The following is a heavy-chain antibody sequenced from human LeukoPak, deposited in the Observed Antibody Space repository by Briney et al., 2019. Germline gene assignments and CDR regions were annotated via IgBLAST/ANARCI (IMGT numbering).Heavy chain of an antibody. CDR1: GYTFTSYW. Sequence: GESLKISCKGSGYTFTSYWISWVRQMPGKGLEWMGKIDPSDSYTSYSPSFQGHVTISADKSISAAFLQWSSLKASDTAMYYCARHSHYDFWSGYLDYWGQGTLVTVSS. CDR2: IDPSDSYT. D-gene: IGHD3-3*01. CDR3: ARHSHYDFWSGYLDY. J-gene: IGHJ4*02. V-gene: IGHV5-10-1*01.